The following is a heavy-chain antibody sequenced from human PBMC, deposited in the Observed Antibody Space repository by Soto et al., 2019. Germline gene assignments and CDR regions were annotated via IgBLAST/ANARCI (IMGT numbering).Heavy chain of an antibody. J-gene: IGHJ5*02. D-gene: IGHD1-1*01. Sequence: QVQLQESGPGLVKPSETLSLTCTVSGASISSYYWSWIRQPPGKGLEWIGYVYYSGSTNYNPSLKSRVTISVDTSTNQVSPKLSSVTAADTAMYYCARDTTPSPWGQGTLVTVSS. V-gene: IGHV4-59*01. CDR2: VYYSGST. CDR3: ARDTTPSP. CDR1: GASISSYY.